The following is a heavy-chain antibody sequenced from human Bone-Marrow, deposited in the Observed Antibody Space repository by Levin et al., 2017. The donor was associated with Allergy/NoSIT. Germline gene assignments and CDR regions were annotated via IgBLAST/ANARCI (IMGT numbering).Heavy chain of an antibody. CDR2: IKQDGSEK. CDR1: GFTFSSYW. Sequence: GGSLRLSCAASGFTFSSYWMSWVRQAPGKGLEWVANIKQDGSEKYYVDSVKGRFTISRDNAKNSLYLQMNSLRAEDTAVYYCARINITVPAARRTYYYYGMDVWGQGTTVTVSS. CDR3: ARINITVPAARRTYYYYGMDV. V-gene: IGHV3-7*01. D-gene: IGHD2-2*01. J-gene: IGHJ6*02.